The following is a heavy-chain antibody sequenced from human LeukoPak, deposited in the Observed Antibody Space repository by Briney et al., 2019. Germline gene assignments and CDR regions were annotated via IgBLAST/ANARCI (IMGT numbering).Heavy chain of an antibody. V-gene: IGHV3-48*01. Sequence: GGSLRLSCAASGFTFSSYGMTWVRKAPGKGLEWVSYITRDSSSIYYGDSVKGRFTISRDNAKNSLYLQMNSLRVEDTAVYYCAKDQGYSSAWYSRDGFDMWGQGTMVTVSS. CDR3: AKDQGYSSAWYSRDGFDM. CDR2: ITRDSSSI. D-gene: IGHD6-19*01. J-gene: IGHJ3*02. CDR1: GFTFSSYG.